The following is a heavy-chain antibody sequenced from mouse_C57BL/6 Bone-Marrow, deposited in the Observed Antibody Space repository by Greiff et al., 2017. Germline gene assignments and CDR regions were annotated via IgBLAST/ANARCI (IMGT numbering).Heavy chain of an antibody. J-gene: IGHJ1*03. D-gene: IGHD1-1*01. CDR2: IWSGGST. CDR3: ARKRDYYGSSSHWYFDV. Sequence: VQLQQSGPGLVQPSQSLSITCTVSGFSLTSYGVHWVRQSPGKGLEWLGVIWSGGSTDYNAAFISRLSISKDNSKSHVFFKMNSLQADDTAIYYCARKRDYYGSSSHWYFDVWGTGTTVTVSS. CDR1: GFSLTSYG. V-gene: IGHV2-2*01.